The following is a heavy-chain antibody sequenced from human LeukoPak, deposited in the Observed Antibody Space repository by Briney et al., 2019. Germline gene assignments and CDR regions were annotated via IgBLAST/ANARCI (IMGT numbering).Heavy chain of an antibody. CDR1: GFTFSTYS. CDR3: ARDLRPYDSSSYYYVDY. D-gene: IGHD3-22*01. J-gene: IGHJ4*02. V-gene: IGHV3-66*01. CDR2: ISSGGNT. Sequence: PGGSLRLSCAASGFTFSTYSMSWVRQAPGKGLEWVSVISSGGNTYYADSVKGRFTISRDNSKNTLYLQMNSLRAEDTAVYYCARDLRPYDSSSYYYVDYWGQGTLVTVSS.